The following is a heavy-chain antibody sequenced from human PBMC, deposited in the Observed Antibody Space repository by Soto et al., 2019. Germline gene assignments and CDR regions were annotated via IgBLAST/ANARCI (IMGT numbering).Heavy chain of an antibody. Sequence: SETLSLTCIVSGGSISSRDYYWGWIRQPPGRGLEWIGTIYHSGNTYYNPSLKSRVTISVDTSKTRFSLKLKYVTAADTSLYYCARGYGGYSWFDPWGQGTLVTVSS. V-gene: IGHV4-39*01. CDR3: ARGYGGYSWFDP. CDR1: GGSISSRDYY. CDR2: IYHSGNT. J-gene: IGHJ5*02. D-gene: IGHD5-12*01.